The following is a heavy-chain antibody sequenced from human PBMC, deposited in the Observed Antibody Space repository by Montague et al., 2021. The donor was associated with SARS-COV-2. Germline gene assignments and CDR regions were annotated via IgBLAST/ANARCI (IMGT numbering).Heavy chain of an antibody. CDR2: IYSSGST. D-gene: IGHD4-17*01. J-gene: IGHJ6*02. Sequence: TLSLTCAVSGGSIRSGSYYWSWIRQPAGKGLEWIGRIYSSGSTYYNPSLKSRATMSVDTSKNQFSLKVSSVTAADTAVYYCARDYGDYSYYYGLDVWGQGTTVTVSS. V-gene: IGHV4-61*02. CDR1: GGSIRSGSYY. CDR3: ARDYGDYSYYYGLDV.